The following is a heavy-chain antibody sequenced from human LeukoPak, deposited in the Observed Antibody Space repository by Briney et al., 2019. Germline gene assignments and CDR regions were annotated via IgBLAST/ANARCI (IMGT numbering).Heavy chain of an antibody. Sequence: PWASVKVFCKASGGTFSSYAISWVRQAPGQGLEWMGGIIPIFGTANYAQKFQGRVTITTDESTSTAYMELSSLRSEDTAVYYCARVGGREPGDDWWFDPWGQGTLVTVSS. CDR3: ARVGGREPGDDWWFDP. V-gene: IGHV1-69*05. D-gene: IGHD1-26*01. J-gene: IGHJ5*02. CDR1: GGTFSSYA. CDR2: IIPIFGTA.